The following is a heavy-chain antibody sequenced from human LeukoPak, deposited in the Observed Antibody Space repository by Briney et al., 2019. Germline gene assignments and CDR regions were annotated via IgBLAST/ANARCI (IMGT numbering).Heavy chain of an antibody. CDR3: ARDHTIFGVALRY. D-gene: IGHD3-3*01. V-gene: IGHV3-74*01. CDR2: INSDGSST. J-gene: IGHJ4*02. Sequence: PGGSLRPSCAASGFTFSSYWMHWVRQAPGKGLVWVSRINSDGSSTSYADSVKGRFTISRDNAKNTLYLQMNSLRAEDTAVYYCARDHTIFGVALRYWGQGTLVTVSS. CDR1: GFTFSSYW.